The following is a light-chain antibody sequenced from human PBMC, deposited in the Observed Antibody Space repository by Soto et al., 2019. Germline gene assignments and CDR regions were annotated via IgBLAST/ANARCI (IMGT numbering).Light chain of an antibody. CDR3: TSYTPGSTLVL. V-gene: IGLV2-14*01. Sequence: QSALTQPASVSGSPGQSITISCTGTSGDIANSNYVSWYQHLPGKAPKLLIFEVNNRPSGVSNRFSGSKSGKTASLTISGLQAEDEGDYYCTSYTPGSTLVLFGGATKVTVL. CDR2: EVN. J-gene: IGLJ2*01. CDR1: SGDIANSNY.